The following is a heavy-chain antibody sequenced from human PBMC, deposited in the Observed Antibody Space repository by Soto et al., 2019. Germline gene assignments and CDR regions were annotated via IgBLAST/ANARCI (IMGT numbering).Heavy chain of an antibody. J-gene: IGHJ6*03. CDR1: GFTFSSYA. CDR2: ISGSGGST. D-gene: IGHD2-15*01. Sequence: EVQLLESGGGLVQPGGSLRLSCAASGFTFSSYAMSWVRQAPGKGLEWVSAISGSGGSTYYADSVKGRFTISRDNSKNKLYLQMNSLRAEDTAVYYCAKGVVVWNYAYYYMDVWGKGTTVTVSS. CDR3: AKGVVVWNYAYYYMDV. V-gene: IGHV3-23*01.